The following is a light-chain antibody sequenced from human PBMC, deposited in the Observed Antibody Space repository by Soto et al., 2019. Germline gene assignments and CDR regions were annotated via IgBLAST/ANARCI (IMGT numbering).Light chain of an antibody. CDR3: QYYAGVWT. V-gene: IGKV1-5*01. CDR1: QSLSNR. Sequence: DIQMTQSPSTLSASVGDRVTITCRASQSLSNRLAWYQQKPGKAPKVLIYDASSLESGVPSRFSGSGSGTDFILTISSLQPDDFATYYCQYYAGVWTFGPGTKVDIK. CDR2: DAS. J-gene: IGKJ1*01.